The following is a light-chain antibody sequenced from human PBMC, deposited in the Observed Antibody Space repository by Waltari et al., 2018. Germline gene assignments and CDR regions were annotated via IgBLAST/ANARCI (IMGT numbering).Light chain of an antibody. CDR3: QQRSNWPIT. Sequence: EIVLTQSPATLSLSPGERATLSCRASQSVSSYLAWYQQKPGQAPRLLMYDASNRATGIPARFSGSGSGTDFTLTISSLEPEDFAVYYCQQRSNWPITFGPETKVDIK. J-gene: IGKJ3*01. V-gene: IGKV3-11*01. CDR2: DAS. CDR1: QSVSSY.